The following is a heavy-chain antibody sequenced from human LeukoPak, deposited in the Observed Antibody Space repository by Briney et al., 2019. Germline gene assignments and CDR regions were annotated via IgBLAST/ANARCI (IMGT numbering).Heavy chain of an antibody. CDR2: MNPNSGNT. J-gene: IGHJ6*03. D-gene: IGHD2-21*02. V-gene: IGHV1-8*02. Sequence: ASVKVSCKASGYTFTSYGISWVRQAPGQGLEWMGWMNPNSGNTGYAQKFQGRVTMTRNTSIRTAYMELSSLRSEDTAVYYCARGNCGGDCLYYYYYMDVWGKGTTVTISS. CDR3: ARGNCGGDCLYYYYYMDV. CDR1: GYTFTSYG.